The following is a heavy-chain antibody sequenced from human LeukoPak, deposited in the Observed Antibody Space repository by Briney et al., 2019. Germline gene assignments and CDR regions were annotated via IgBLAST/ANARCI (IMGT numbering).Heavy chain of an antibody. J-gene: IGHJ6*02. CDR1: GFTFANYA. D-gene: IGHD2-8*02. V-gene: IGHV3-74*01. CDR2: IDPDGSTT. CDR3: TRVQAGRSGLMDV. Sequence: PGGSLRLSCAASGFTFANYAMSWVRQAPGEGLVWVSRIDPDGSTTNYAESVKGRFTTSRDNAKNTMYLQMNSLRAEDTALYYCTRVQAGRSGLMDVWGRGTTVTVSS.